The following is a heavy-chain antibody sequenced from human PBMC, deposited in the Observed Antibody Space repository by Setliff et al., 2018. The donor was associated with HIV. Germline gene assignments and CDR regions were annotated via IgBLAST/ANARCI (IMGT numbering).Heavy chain of an antibody. J-gene: IGHJ3*01. Sequence: ETLSLTCTVSGGSLSNHYWSWLRQSPKNGLEWIGYVYYSGSTNYKPSFKSRVSISVDTSRNQFSLNLTSLTTADTAMYYCARSYYDFWNGLPRSFDVWGQGTMVTVSS. D-gene: IGHD3-3*01. CDR2: VYYSGST. V-gene: IGHV4-59*11. CDR3: ARSYYDFWNGLPRSFDV. CDR1: GGSLSNHY.